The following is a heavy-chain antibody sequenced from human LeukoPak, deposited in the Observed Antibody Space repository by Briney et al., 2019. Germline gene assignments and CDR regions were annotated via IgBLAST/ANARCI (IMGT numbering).Heavy chain of an antibody. CDR3: ARDPYYDSSGYDA. J-gene: IGHJ5*02. CDR1: AGSISSTSYS. V-gene: IGHV4-39*02. Sequence: PSETLSLTCTVSAGSISSTSYSWGWIRQPPGKGLEWIGSVYYSGSTYYNPSLKSRVTISVDTSKNQFSLKLSSVTAADTAVYYCARDPYYDSSGYDAWGQGTLVTVSS. CDR2: VYYSGST. D-gene: IGHD3-22*01.